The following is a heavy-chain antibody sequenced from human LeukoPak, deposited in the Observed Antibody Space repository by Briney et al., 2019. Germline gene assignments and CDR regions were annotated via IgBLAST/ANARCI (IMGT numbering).Heavy chain of an antibody. D-gene: IGHD4-17*01. V-gene: IGHV4-4*07. CDR1: GGSISSYY. CDR3: AREAYGDYYFDP. Sequence: NPSETLSLTCTVSGGSISSYYWSWIRQPAGKGLVWIGRIYSSGRSNYNPSLKSRVTMSVDTSKNQFSLNLSSVTAADTAVFYCAREAYGDYYFDPWGLGTLVTVSS. CDR2: IYSSGRS. J-gene: IGHJ4*02.